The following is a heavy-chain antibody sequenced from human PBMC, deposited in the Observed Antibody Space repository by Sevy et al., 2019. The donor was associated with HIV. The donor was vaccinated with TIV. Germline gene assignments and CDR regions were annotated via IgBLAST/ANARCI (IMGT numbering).Heavy chain of an antibody. J-gene: IGHJ6*02. Sequence: GGSLRLSCAASGCTFSSYGMHWVRQAPGKGLEWVAFIRYDGSNKYYADSVKGRFTISRDNSKNTLYLQMNSLRAEDTAVYYCPKDLWELRYYYYGMDVCGQATTVTVSS. D-gene: IGHD1-7*01. V-gene: IGHV3-30*02. CDR3: PKDLWELRYYYYGMDV. CDR1: GCTFSSYG. CDR2: IRYDGSNK.